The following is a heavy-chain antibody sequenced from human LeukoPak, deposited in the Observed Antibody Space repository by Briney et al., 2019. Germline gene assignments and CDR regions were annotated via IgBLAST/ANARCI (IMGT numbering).Heavy chain of an antibody. CDR1: GGSISSYY. Sequence: SETLSLTCTVSGGSISSYYWSWIRQPAGKGLEWIGRIYTSGSTNYNPSLKSRVTMSVDTSKNQFSLKLSSVTAADTAVYYCASLSKDYVWGSYRNLHFDYWGQGTLVTVSS. J-gene: IGHJ4*02. CDR2: IYTSGST. V-gene: IGHV4-4*07. CDR3: ASLSKDYVWGSYRNLHFDY. D-gene: IGHD3-16*02.